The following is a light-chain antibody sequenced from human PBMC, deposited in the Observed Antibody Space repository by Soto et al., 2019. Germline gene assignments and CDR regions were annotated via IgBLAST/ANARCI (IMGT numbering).Light chain of an antibody. CDR2: EAS. Sequence: DIQMTQSPSTLSASVGERVTITCRASQSIGSWLAWYQQKPGKAPKLLIYEASNLQSGVPSRFSGGGTGTEFTLTINSLQPDDFATYYCQHYDSYPHTFGQGTKLEI. J-gene: IGKJ2*01. CDR1: QSIGSW. V-gene: IGKV1-5*01. CDR3: QHYDSYPHT.